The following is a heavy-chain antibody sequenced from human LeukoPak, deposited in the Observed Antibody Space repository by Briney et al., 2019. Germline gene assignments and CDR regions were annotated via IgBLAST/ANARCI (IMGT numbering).Heavy chain of an antibody. CDR3: ARLEGYYYDSSGLDY. CDR2: IYYSGST. CDR1: GGSISSYY. V-gene: IGHV4-59*08. J-gene: IGHJ4*02. D-gene: IGHD3-22*01. Sequence: PSETLSLTCTVSGGSISSYYWSWIRQPPGKGLEWIGYIYYSGSTNYNPSLKSRVTISVDTSKNQFSLKLSSVTAADTAVYYCARLEGYYYDSSGLDYWGQGTLVTASS.